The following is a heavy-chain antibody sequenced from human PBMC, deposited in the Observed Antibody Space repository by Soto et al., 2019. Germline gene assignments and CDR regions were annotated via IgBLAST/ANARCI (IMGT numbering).Heavy chain of an antibody. J-gene: IGHJ4*02. D-gene: IGHD3-10*01. CDR1: LFNFSDFA. Sequence: LRLSCGASLFNFSDFAMIWVRQAPGKGLEWVSSISGSGGRTYFADSVKGRFTISRDNSKNTVYLQMKSLRGEDTAVYYCAKDATRGSGTYPDYFDYWGQGTLVPVSS. CDR2: ISGSGGRT. CDR3: AKDATRGSGTYPDYFDY. V-gene: IGHV3-23*01.